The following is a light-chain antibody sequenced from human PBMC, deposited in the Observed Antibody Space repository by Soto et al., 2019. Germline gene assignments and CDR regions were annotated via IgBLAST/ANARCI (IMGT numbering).Light chain of an antibody. CDR3: SSYTTSSTRV. V-gene: IGLV2-14*01. CDR1: SSDVGGFNY. CDR2: DVS. J-gene: IGLJ3*02. Sequence: QSALTQPASVSGSPGQSITISCTGTSSDVGGFNYVSWYQQHPGNAPELLIYDVSNRPSGVSNRFSGSKSGNTASLTISGLQADDEADYYCSSYTTSSTRVFGGGTKVTVL.